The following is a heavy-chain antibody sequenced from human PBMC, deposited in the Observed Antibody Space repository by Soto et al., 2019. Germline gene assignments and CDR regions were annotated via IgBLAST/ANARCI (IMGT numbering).Heavy chain of an antibody. CDR2: INPNGGST. V-gene: IGHV1-46*01. D-gene: IGHD4-17*01. Sequence: QVQLVQSGAEVKKPGASMKLSCKASGYTFTSYYIHWVRQAPGQGLEWMGIINPNGGSTSNAQKFQGRVTMTRDTYTTTVYMEVSRLRAEDTAVYYCAREPETTTDHYYGMYVWGHGTTVTVSS. J-gene: IGHJ6*02. CDR1: GYTFTSYY. CDR3: AREPETTTDHYYGMYV.